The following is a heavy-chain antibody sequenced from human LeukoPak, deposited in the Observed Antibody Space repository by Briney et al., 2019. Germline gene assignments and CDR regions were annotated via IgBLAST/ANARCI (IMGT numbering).Heavy chain of an antibody. CDR3: ARDKVIATAGTPNWFDP. J-gene: IGHJ5*02. Sequence: ASVKVSRKASGYTFNRFGISWVRQAPGQGLEWLGWISAYDGNTNYAQNVQGRVTMTTDTSTSTAYMELRSLRYDDTAVYYCARDKVIATAGTPNWFDPWGQGTLVTVSS. D-gene: IGHD6-13*01. CDR2: ISAYDGNT. CDR1: GYTFNRFG. V-gene: IGHV1-18*01.